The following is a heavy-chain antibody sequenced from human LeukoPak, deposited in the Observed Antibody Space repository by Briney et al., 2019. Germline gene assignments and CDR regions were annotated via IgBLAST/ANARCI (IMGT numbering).Heavy chain of an antibody. V-gene: IGHV4-39*07. D-gene: IGHD2-2*01. CDR1: GGSISISSYY. Sequence: SETLSLTCTVSGGSISISSYYWGWIRQPPGKGLEWIGSIYYSGSTYYNPSLKSRVTISVDTSKNQFSLRLSSVTAADTAVYYCARVMVRYQLLEYWGQGTLVTVSS. J-gene: IGHJ4*02. CDR2: IYYSGST. CDR3: ARVMVRYQLLEY.